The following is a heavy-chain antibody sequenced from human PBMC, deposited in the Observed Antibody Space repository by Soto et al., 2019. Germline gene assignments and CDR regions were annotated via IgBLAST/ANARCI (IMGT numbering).Heavy chain of an antibody. CDR3: ARGQYYYDSSGYYPDY. J-gene: IGHJ4*02. D-gene: IGHD3-22*01. V-gene: IGHV4-30-4*01. Sequence: SETLSLTCTVSGGSISSGDYYWSWIRQPPGKGLEWIGYIYYSGSTYYNPSLKSRVTISVDTSKNQFSLKLSSVTAADTAVYYCARGQYYYDSSGYYPDYWGQGTLVTVSS. CDR2: IYYSGST. CDR1: GGSISSGDYY.